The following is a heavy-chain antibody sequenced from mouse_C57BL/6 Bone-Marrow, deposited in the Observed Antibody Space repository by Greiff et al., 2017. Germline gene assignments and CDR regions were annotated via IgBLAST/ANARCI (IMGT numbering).Heavy chain of an antibody. V-gene: IGHV1-64*01. CDR2: IHPNSGST. Sequence: VQLQQPGAELVKPGASVKLSCKASGYTFTSYWMHWVKQRPGQGLEWIGMIHPNSGSTNYNEKFKSKATLTVDKSSSTAYMQLSSLTSEDSAVYYCARGPYYGSSYDFDYWGQGTTLTVSS. J-gene: IGHJ2*01. CDR3: ARGPYYGSSYDFDY. CDR1: GYTFTSYW. D-gene: IGHD1-1*01.